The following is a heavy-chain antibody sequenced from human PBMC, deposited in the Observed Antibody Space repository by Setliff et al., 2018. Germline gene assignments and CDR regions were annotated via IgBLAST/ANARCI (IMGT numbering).Heavy chain of an antibody. V-gene: IGHV5-51*01. CDR1: GYRFTSNW. CDR3: ARQAVAGSDAFDI. J-gene: IGHJ3*02. D-gene: IGHD6-19*01. CDR2: IYPGDSDT. Sequence: ESLKISCKGSGYRFTSNWIGWVRQMPGKGLEWMGIIYPGDSDTRYSPSFQGQVAISADKSISTAYLQWSSMKASDTAMYYCARQAVAGSDAFDIWGQGTMVTVSS.